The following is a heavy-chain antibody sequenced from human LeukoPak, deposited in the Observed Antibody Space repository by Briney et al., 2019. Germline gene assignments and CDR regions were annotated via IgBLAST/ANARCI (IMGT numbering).Heavy chain of an antibody. V-gene: IGHV1-8*01. J-gene: IGHJ6*03. CDR3: ARDRERDGTAMGPYYYYYYYMDV. CDR1: GYAFTSYD. D-gene: IGHD5-18*01. Sequence: GASVKVSCKASGYAFTSYDINWVRQATGQGLEWMGWMNPNSGNTGYAQKFQGRVTMTRDTSISTAYMELSGLRSDDTAVYYCARDRERDGTAMGPYYYYYYYMDVWGKGTTVTVTS. CDR2: MNPNSGNT.